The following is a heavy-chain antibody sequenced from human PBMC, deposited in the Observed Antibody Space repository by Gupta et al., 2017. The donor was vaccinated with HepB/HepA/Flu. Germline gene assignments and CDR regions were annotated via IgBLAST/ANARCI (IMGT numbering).Heavy chain of an antibody. CDR2: INAGNGNT. V-gene: IGHV1-3*01. D-gene: IGHD3-22*01. J-gene: IGHJ4*02. CDR1: GYTFTSYA. CDR3: ARDLAYYYDSSGYDHFDY. Sequence: QVQLVQSGAEVKKPGASVKVSCKASGYTFTSYAMHWVRQAPGQRLEWMGWINAGNGNTKYSQKFQGRVTITRDTSASTAYMELSSLRSEDTAVYYCARDLAYYYDSSGYDHFDYWGQGTLVTVSS.